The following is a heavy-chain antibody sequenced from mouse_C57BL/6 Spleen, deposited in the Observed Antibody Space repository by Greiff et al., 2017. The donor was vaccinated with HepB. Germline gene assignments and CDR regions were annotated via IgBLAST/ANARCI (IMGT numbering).Heavy chain of an antibody. J-gene: IGHJ2*01. CDR1: GYTFTSYW. D-gene: IGHD1-1*01. V-gene: IGHV1-64*01. Sequence: QVQLKESGAELVKPGASVKLSCKASGYTFTSYWMHWVKQRPGQGLEWIGMIHPNSGSTNYNEKFKSKATLTVDKSSSTAYMQLSSLTSVDSAVYYCAREGDYYGSSLDYWGQGTTLTVAS. CDR2: IHPNSGST. CDR3: AREGDYYGSSLDY.